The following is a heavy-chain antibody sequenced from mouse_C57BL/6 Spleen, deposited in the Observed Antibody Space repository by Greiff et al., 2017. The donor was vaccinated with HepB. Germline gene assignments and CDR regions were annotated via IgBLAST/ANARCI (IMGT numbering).Heavy chain of an antibody. V-gene: IGHV1-59*01. Sequence: QVQLQQPGAELVRPGTSVKLSCKASGYTFTSYWMHWVKQRPGQGLEWIGVIDPSDSYTNDNQKFKGKATLTVDTSSSTAYMQLSSLTSEDSAVYYCARPLGVRPLAYWGQGTLVTVAA. CDR1: GYTFTSYW. J-gene: IGHJ3*01. CDR3: ARPLGVRPLAY. CDR2: IDPSDSYT. D-gene: IGHD5-1*01.